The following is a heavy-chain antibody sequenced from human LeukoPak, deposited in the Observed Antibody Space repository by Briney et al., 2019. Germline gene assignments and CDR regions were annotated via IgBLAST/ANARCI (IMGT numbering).Heavy chain of an antibody. Sequence: GGSLRLSCAASGFAFSSCALSWVRQAPGKGLEWVSTVSVNGGTTYYADSVKGRFTISRDNSKNTLYLQMNSLRAEDTAVYFCAKELHGSGNYAFDYWGQGTLVTVSS. CDR3: AKELHGSGNYAFDY. V-gene: IGHV3-23*01. J-gene: IGHJ4*02. CDR2: VSVNGGTT. D-gene: IGHD3-10*01. CDR1: GFAFSSCA.